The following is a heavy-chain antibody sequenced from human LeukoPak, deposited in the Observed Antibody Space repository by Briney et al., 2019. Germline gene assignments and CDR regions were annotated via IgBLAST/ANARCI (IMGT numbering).Heavy chain of an antibody. V-gene: IGHV3-7*01. Sequence: PGGSLRLSCGAFGFYFGEYWMSWVRQAPGKGLEWVASIKLDGRENYYLDSVKGRSTISRDNAKNSLHLQLNSLRDEDTAVYFCARGHYQLEVWGQGTTVIVSS. J-gene: IGHJ6*02. CDR3: ARGHYQLEV. CDR2: IKLDGREN. D-gene: IGHD1-26*01. CDR1: GFYFGEYW.